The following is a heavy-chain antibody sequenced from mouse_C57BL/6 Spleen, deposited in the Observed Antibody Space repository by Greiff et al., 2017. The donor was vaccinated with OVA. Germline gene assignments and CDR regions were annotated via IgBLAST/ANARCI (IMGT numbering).Heavy chain of an antibody. CDR2: IYPGDGVT. V-gene: IGHV1-80*01. Sequence: QVQLQQSGAELVKPGASVKISCKASGYAFSSYWMNWVKQRPGKGLEWIGQIYPGDGVTNYNGKFKGKATLTADKSSSTAYMQLSSLTSEDSAVYYCARRGIIYYLDYWGQGTTLTVSS. D-gene: IGHD1-1*01. CDR1: GYAFSSYW. J-gene: IGHJ2*01. CDR3: ARRGIIYYLDY.